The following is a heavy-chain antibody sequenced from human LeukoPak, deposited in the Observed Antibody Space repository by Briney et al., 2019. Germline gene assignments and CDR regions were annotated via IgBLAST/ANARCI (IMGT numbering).Heavy chain of an antibody. CDR2: IGASSSPI. Sequence: GGSLRLSCAASGFTFSSYSMNWVRQAPGKGLEWVSYIGASSSPIFYADSVKGRFTISRDNARNSLYLQMNSLRAEDTAVYYCARDHRYAFDYWGQGTLVTASS. D-gene: IGHD3-9*01. CDR3: ARDHRYAFDY. CDR1: GFTFSSYS. J-gene: IGHJ4*02. V-gene: IGHV3-48*01.